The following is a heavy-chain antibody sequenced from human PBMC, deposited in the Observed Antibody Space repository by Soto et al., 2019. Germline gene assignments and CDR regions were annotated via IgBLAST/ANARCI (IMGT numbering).Heavy chain of an antibody. CDR3: ARDLSSPTYKWELPNDAFDI. CDR2: IYTSGST. V-gene: IGHV4-4*07. CDR1: GGSISSYY. D-gene: IGHD1-26*01. Sequence: NPSETLSLTSTVSGGSISSYYWSWIRQPAGKGLEWIGRIYTSGSTNYNPSLKSRVTMSVDTSRNQFSLKLSSVTAADTAVYYCARDLSSPTYKWELPNDAFDIWGQGTMVTVSS. J-gene: IGHJ3*02.